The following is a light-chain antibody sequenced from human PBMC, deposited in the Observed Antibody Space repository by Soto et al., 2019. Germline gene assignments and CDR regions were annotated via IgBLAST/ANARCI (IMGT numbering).Light chain of an antibody. CDR3: QQYASSPLT. CDR2: GAS. V-gene: IGKV3-20*01. J-gene: IGKJ4*01. Sequence: EIVLTQSPGTLSLSSGERATLSCRASQSVRSNYLAWYQQKPGQAPRLLIYGASSRATGILDRFGGSGSGTDFTLPISRLEPEDFAVYYCQQYASSPLTFGGGTKVEIK. CDR1: QSVRSNY.